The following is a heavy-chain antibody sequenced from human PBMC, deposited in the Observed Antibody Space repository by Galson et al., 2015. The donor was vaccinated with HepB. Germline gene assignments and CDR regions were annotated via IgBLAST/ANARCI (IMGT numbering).Heavy chain of an antibody. V-gene: IGHV3-9*01. CDR3: AKVASSWYSGAFDI. Sequence: SLRLSCAASGFTFDDCAMHWVRQAPGKGLEWVSGISWNSGYIGYADSVKGRFTISRDNAKNSLDLQMNSLRAEDTALYYCAKVASSWYSGAFDIWGQGTKVTVSS. CDR1: GFTFDDCA. J-gene: IGHJ3*02. CDR2: ISWNSGYI. D-gene: IGHD6-13*01.